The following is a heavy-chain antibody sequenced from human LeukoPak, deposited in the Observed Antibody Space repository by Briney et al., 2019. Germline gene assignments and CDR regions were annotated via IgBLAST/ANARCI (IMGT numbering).Heavy chain of an antibody. J-gene: IGHJ4*02. CDR2: IIPIFGIA. CDR3: ARAPERIAARLDY. Sequence: SEKLSCKASGHTFSSYAISWARQAPGQGLEWMGRIIPIFGIANYAQKFQSRGTITTDKSTSTAYRELSSLRSEDTSVYYCARAPERIAARLDYWGQGTLVTVSS. D-gene: IGHD6-6*01. CDR1: GHTFSSYA. V-gene: IGHV1-69*04.